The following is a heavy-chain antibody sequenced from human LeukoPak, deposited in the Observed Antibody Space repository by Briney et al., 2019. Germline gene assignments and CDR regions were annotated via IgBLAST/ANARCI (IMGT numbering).Heavy chain of an antibody. D-gene: IGHD3-10*01. Sequence: PGGSLRLSCAASGFTFSSYAMSWVRQAPGKGLEWVSAISGSGGSTYYADSVKGRFTISRDNSKNTLYLQMNSLRAEDTAVYYCAKGGYYGSGSYPFDYWGQGTLVTVSS. CDR1: GFTFSSYA. CDR3: AKGGYYGSGSYPFDY. J-gene: IGHJ4*02. V-gene: IGHV3-23*01. CDR2: ISGSGGST.